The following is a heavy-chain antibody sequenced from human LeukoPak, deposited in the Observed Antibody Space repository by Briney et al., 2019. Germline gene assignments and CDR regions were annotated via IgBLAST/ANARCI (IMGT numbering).Heavy chain of an antibody. CDR3: ARHYGSGSYSAEYFQH. Sequence: SETLSLTCTVSGGSISSYYWSWIRQPPGKGLEWIGYIYYSGSTNHNPSLKSRVTISVDTSKNQFSLKLSSVTAADTAVYYCARHYGSGSYSAEYFQHWGQGTLVTVSS. V-gene: IGHV4-59*08. CDR1: GGSISSYY. J-gene: IGHJ1*01. D-gene: IGHD3-10*01. CDR2: IYYSGST.